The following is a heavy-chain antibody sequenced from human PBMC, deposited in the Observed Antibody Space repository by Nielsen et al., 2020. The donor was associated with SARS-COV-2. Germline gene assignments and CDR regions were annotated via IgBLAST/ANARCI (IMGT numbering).Heavy chain of an antibody. CDR1: GFTVTNNY. CDR3: ASQSGRYGYYYYYGMDV. Sequence: GESLKISCAASGFTVTNNYMSWVRQAPGKGLKWLSLIYSGGTTYYADSVKGRFTISRDNSKNTLYLQMNSLRADDTAVYYCASQSGRYGYYYYYGMDVWGQGTTVTVSS. V-gene: IGHV3-53*01. D-gene: IGHD1-26*01. J-gene: IGHJ6*02. CDR2: IYSGGTT.